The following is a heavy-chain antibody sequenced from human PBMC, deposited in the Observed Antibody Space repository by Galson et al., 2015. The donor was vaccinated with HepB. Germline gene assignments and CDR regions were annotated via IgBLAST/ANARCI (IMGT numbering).Heavy chain of an antibody. D-gene: IGHD6-13*01. V-gene: IGHV3-33*06. CDR2: IWYDGSNK. Sequence: SLRLSCAASGFTFSSYGMHWARQAPGKGLEWVAVIWYDGSNKYYADSVKGRFAISRDNSKNTLYLQMNSLRAEDTAVYYCANGIAAAGLRGFDYWGQGTLVTVSS. CDR3: ANGIAAAGLRGFDY. CDR1: GFTFSSYG. J-gene: IGHJ4*02.